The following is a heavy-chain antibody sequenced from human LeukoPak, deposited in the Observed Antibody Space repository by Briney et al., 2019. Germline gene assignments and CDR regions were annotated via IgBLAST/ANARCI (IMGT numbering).Heavy chain of an antibody. CDR1: GFTFSDYY. Sequence: GGSLRLSCAASGFTFSDYYMSWIRQAPGKGLEWVSYISSSGSTIYYADSVKGRFTISRDNAKNSLYLQMNSLRAEDTALYYCARPIMAAAGTRWFDPWGQGTLVTVSS. CDR2: ISSSGSTI. D-gene: IGHD6-13*01. V-gene: IGHV3-11*01. J-gene: IGHJ5*02. CDR3: ARPIMAAAGTRWFDP.